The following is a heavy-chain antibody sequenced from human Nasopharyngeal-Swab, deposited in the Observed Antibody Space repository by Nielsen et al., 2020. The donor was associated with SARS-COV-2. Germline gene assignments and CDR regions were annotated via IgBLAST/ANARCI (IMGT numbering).Heavy chain of an antibody. CDR1: GITSRRHA. J-gene: IGHJ6*02. CDR2: ISGSGGST. V-gene: IGHV3-23*01. Sequence: GASLKISCAAFGITSRRHAMSWVRHRPGKGLEWVSAISGSGGSTYYADSVKGRFTISRDNSKNTLYLQMNSLRAEDTAVYYCAKDDRRSQWLVDYYYGMDVWGQGTTVTVSS. CDR3: AKDDRRSQWLVDYYYGMDV. D-gene: IGHD6-19*01.